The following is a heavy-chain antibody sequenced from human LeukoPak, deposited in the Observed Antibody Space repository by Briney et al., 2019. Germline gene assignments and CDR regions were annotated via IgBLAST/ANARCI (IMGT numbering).Heavy chain of an antibody. CDR2: ISWNSGSI. D-gene: IGHD3-16*01. CDR1: GFTFDDYA. V-gene: IGHV3-9*01. CDR3: AKQRGRAEPGY. J-gene: IGHJ4*02. Sequence: GGSLRLSCAASGFTFDDYAMHWVRQAPGKGLEWVSGISWNSGSIGYADSVKGRFTISRDNAKSSLYLQMNSLRAEDTALYYCAKQRGRAEPGYWGQGTLLTVSS.